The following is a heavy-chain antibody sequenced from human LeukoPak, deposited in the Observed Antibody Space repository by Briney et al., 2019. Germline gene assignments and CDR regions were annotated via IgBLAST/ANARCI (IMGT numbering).Heavy chain of an antibody. J-gene: IGHJ4*02. Sequence: GGSLRLSCAASEFPVSSNYMTWVRQAPGKGLEWVSVIYSGGSTYYADSVTGRFTISRDDSKNTLYLQMNSLRGEDTAVYYCARGTSTAYFQLYFASWGQGTLVTVSS. V-gene: IGHV3-53*01. CDR3: ARGTSTAYFQLYFAS. CDR2: IYSGGST. D-gene: IGHD3-9*01. CDR1: EFPVSSNY.